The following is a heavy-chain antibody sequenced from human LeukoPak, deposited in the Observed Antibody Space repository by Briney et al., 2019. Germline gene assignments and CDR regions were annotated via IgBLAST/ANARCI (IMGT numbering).Heavy chain of an antibody. CDR1: GYTFTSHG. V-gene: IGHV1-18*04. CDR2: LSTYFGNT. D-gene: IGHD3-9*01. J-gene: IGHJ3*02. Sequence: ASVKVSCKASGYTFTSHGISWVRQAPEQGLEWMGWLSTYFGNTNYVQKFQGRLTMTTDTSTSTAYMELRSLRSDDTAVYYCARGLDDILTGSEDAFDIWGQGTRVTVSS. CDR3: ARGLDDILTGSEDAFDI.